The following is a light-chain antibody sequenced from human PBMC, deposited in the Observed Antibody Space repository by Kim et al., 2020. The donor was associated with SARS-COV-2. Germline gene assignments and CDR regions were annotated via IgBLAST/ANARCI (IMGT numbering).Light chain of an antibody. V-gene: IGLV3-19*01. CDR2: GRN. CDR3: QSRDSGGKVV. CDR1: SLRSYY. J-gene: IGLJ2*01. Sequence: SSELTQDPVVSVALGQTVRITCQGDSLRSYYATWYQQKPRQAPVLVIYGRNNRPTGNPDRFSGSGSGNTASLTISGTQAEDEADFYCQSRDSGGKVVFGGGTKLTV.